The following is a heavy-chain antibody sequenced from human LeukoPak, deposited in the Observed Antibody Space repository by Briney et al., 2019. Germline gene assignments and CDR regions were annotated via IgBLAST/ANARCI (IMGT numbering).Heavy chain of an antibody. V-gene: IGHV3-53*01. Sequence: GGSLRLSCAASGFTVSSNYMSWVRQAPGKGLEWVSVIYSGGSTYYADSVKGRFTISRDNSKNTLYLQMNSLRAEDTAVYYCARVMVTGWELHDYYYYMDVWGKGTTVTVSS. J-gene: IGHJ6*03. CDR2: IYSGGST. D-gene: IGHD1-26*01. CDR3: ARVMVTGWELHDYYYYMDV. CDR1: GFTVSSNY.